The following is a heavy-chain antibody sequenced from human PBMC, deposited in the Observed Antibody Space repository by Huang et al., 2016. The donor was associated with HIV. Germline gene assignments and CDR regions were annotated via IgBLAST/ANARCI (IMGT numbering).Heavy chain of an antibody. D-gene: IGHD1-26*01. Sequence: QVQLEQWGAGLLKPSETLSLTCAVYGVSLSGCYWTWSRQSPGKGLEWIGEIAHGGSNNYNPSLKSRVLIALATSNNQFALQLNSATPADTAVYYGARGNVGPSRIGAPSFDPWGQGTLVTVSS. CDR1: GVSLSGCY. V-gene: IGHV4-34*01. J-gene: IGHJ5*02. CDR2: IAHGGSN. CDR3: ARGNVGPSRIGAPSFDP.